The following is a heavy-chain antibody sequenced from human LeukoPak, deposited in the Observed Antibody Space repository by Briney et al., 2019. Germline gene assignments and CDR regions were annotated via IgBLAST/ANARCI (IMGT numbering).Heavy chain of an antibody. Sequence: GGSLRLSCTATGFTFGDYAMSWFRQAPGKGQEWVGFIRSKAYGGTTEYAASVKGRFTISRDDSKSIAHLQMNSLKTEDTAVYYCTRSYYDSSGYYKYWGQGTLVTVSS. CDR1: GFTFGDYA. V-gene: IGHV3-49*03. D-gene: IGHD3-22*01. CDR3: TRSYYDSSGYYKY. CDR2: IRSKAYGGTT. J-gene: IGHJ4*02.